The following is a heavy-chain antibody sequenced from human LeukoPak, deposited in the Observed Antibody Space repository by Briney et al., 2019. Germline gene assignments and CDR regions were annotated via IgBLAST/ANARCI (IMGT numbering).Heavy chain of an antibody. Sequence: SETLSLTCAVSGGSISRYYGSWIRQPPGKGLEWIGEINHSGSTNYNPSLKSRVTILVDTSKNQFSLKLSSVTAADTAVYYCARKGTLFDYWGQGTLVTVSS. J-gene: IGHJ4*02. CDR1: GGSISRYY. V-gene: IGHV4-34*01. CDR3: ARKGTLFDY. CDR2: INHSGST.